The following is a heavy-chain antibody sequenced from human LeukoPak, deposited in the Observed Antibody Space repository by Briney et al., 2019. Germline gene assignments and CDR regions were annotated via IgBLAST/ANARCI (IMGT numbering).Heavy chain of an antibody. V-gene: IGHV1-2*02. J-gene: IGHJ4*02. Sequence: GASVKVSCKASGYTFTGYHLHWVRQAPGQGLEWMGYINTNSGGTNYAQKFQGRVTMTRDTSISTAYVELSRRRSDDTAVYYCTRMYDYGDLIPFDYWGQGTLVTVSS. CDR2: INTNSGGT. CDR1: GYTFTGYH. CDR3: TRMYDYGDLIPFDY. D-gene: IGHD4-17*01.